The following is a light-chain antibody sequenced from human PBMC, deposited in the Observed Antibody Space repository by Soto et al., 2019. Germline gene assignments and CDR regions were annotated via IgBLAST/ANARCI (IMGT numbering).Light chain of an antibody. CDR2: AAS. Sequence: DIQMTQSPSSLSASVGGDRVTITCRASQSISSYLNWYQQKPGKAPKLLIYAASSLQSGVQSRFSGSGSGTEFTLTISSLQPEDFATYYCQQSYSTPLTFGGGTKVEIK. CDR1: QSISSY. CDR3: QQSYSTPLT. V-gene: IGKV1-39*01. J-gene: IGKJ4*01.